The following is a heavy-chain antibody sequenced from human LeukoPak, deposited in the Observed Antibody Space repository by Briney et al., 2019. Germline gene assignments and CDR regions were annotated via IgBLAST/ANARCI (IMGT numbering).Heavy chain of an antibody. CDR3: ARGYRSSAYIS. Sequence: ASVKVSCKASGYIFTGYYIHWVRQAPGQGLEWMGWINPKSGDTNYAQKFQGRITMTRDTPISAAYMELRSLTSDDTAVYYCARGYRSSAYISWGQGTLVTVSS. V-gene: IGHV1-2*02. CDR2: INPKSGDT. CDR1: GYIFTGYY. J-gene: IGHJ5*02. D-gene: IGHD6-13*01.